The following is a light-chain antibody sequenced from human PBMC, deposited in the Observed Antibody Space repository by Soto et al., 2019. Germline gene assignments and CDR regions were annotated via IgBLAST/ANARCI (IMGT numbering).Light chain of an antibody. Sequence: QSVLTQPASVSGSAGQSITISCSGTMRDVGAYNYVSWYQQHPGKAPKLIISEVSKRPSGVPDRFSGSKSGNTASLTVSGLQAEDEADYYCTSHAGSNNYVFGTGTKLTVL. CDR3: TSHAGSNNYV. J-gene: IGLJ1*01. CDR1: MRDVGAYNY. V-gene: IGLV2-8*01. CDR2: EVS.